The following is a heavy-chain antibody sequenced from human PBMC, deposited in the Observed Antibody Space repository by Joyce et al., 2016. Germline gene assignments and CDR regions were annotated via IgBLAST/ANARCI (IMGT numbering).Heavy chain of an antibody. Sequence: QVQLVQSGAQVKKPGASVKVSCEASGYTLTWNYLSWVRQVPGQGLEGVGIINPTDGSATYAQNFQGRVTMTRDMSTNTAYLELNRDRFEDTAIDYCAGARKFGDYYSYFDPWGQGTLVTVSP. D-gene: IGHD3-3*01. V-gene: IGHV1-46*01. CDR1: GYTLTWNY. CDR2: INPTDGSA. CDR3: AGARKFGDYYSYFDP. J-gene: IGHJ5*02.